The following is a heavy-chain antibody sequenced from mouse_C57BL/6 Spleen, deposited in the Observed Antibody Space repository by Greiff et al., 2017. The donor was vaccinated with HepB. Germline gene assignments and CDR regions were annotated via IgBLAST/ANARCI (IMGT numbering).Heavy chain of an antibody. CDR1: GYTFTSYW. D-gene: IGHD2-5*01. CDR2: IDPSDSET. Sequence: QLQQPGAELVRPGSSVKLSCKASGYTFTSYWMHWVKQRPIQGLEWIGNIDPSDSETHYNQKFKDKATLTVDKSSSTAYMQLSSLTSEDSAVYYCSRSSNYAYYYAMDYWGQGTSVTVSS. V-gene: IGHV1-52*01. CDR3: SRSSNYAYYYAMDY. J-gene: IGHJ4*01.